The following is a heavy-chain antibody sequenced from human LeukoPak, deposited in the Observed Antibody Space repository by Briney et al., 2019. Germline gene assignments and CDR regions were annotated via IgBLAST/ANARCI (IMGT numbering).Heavy chain of an antibody. J-gene: IGHJ4*02. CDR1: GFTFSSNW. V-gene: IGHV3-23*01. Sequence: PGGSLRLSCAASGFTFSSNWMSWVRQAPGKGLEWVSAISGSGGSTYYADSVKGRFTISRDNSKNTLYLQMNSLRAEDTAVYYCAKEISYGDYSPDYWGQGTLVTVSS. D-gene: IGHD4-17*01. CDR2: ISGSGGST. CDR3: AKEISYGDYSPDY.